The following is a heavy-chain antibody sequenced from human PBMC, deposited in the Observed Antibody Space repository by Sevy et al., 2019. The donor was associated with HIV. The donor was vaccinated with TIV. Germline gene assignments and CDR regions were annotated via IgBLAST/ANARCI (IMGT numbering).Heavy chain of an antibody. V-gene: IGHV3-30*02. CDR3: ATLGIAVAGAFP. CDR1: GFTFSSYG. D-gene: IGHD6-19*01. CDR2: IYYDGSNQ. J-gene: IGHJ5*02. Sequence: GGSLRLSCAASGFTFSSYGMHWVRQAPGKGLEWVAFIYYDGSNQYYAESVKGRFTISRDNSKNTLYLQMNSLRAEDMAIYDCATLGIAVAGAFPWGQGTLVTVSS.